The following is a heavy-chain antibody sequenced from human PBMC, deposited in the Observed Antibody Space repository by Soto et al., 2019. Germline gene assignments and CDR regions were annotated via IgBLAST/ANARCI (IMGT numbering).Heavy chain of an antibody. J-gene: IGHJ4*02. CDR1: GGSISSGDYY. CDR3: AGVGGFGATTIDY. V-gene: IGHV4-30-4*01. Sequence: QVQLQESGPGLVKPSQTLSLTCTVSGGSISSGDYYWGWIRQPPGKGLEWIGYIYYSGSTYYNPSLKSRVTISVDTSKNQFSLKLSSVTAADTAVYYCAGVGGFGATTIDYWGQGTLVTVSS. CDR2: IYYSGST. D-gene: IGHD3-10*01.